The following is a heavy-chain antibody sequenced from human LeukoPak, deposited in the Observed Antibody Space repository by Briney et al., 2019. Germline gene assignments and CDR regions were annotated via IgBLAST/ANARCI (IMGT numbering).Heavy chain of an antibody. J-gene: IGHJ4*02. CDR2: INSDGSST. CDR3: ARKGIPTLFDY. V-gene: IGHV3-74*01. CDR1: GFTFSSYW. Sequence: GGSLRLSCAASGFTFSSYWMHWVRQPPGKGLVWVSRINSDGSSTSYADSVKGRFTISRDNAKNTLYLQMNSLRAEDTAVYYCARKGIPTLFDYWGQGTLVTVSS. D-gene: IGHD2-21*01.